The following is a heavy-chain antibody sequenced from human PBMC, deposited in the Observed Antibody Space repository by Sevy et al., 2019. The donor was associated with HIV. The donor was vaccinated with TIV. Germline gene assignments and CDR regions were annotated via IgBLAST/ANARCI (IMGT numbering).Heavy chain of an antibody. V-gene: IGHV3-21*01. Sequence: GGSLRLSCAASGLTFSNDNMNWVRQAPGKGLEWVSFISSESGYIYYADSVKGRFSISRDNAKNSLYLQMNGLRAEDTAVYYCARDGKVPVPGLYYFDYWGHGTLVTVSS. J-gene: IGHJ4*01. D-gene: IGHD6-19*01. CDR2: ISSESGYI. CDR1: GLTFSNDN. CDR3: ARDGKVPVPGLYYFDY.